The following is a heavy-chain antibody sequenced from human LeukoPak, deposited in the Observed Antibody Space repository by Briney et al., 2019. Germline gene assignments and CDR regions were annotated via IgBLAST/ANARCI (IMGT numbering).Heavy chain of an antibody. Sequence: PGGSLRLSCAASGFTFSSYAMSWVRQAPGKGLEWVSAISGSGGSTYYADSVKGRSTISRDNSKNTLYLQMNSLRAEDTAVYYCAKMVDYYDSSGVDYWGQGTLVTVSS. CDR1: GFTFSSYA. V-gene: IGHV3-23*01. J-gene: IGHJ4*02. D-gene: IGHD3-22*01. CDR3: AKMVDYYDSSGVDY. CDR2: ISGSGGST.